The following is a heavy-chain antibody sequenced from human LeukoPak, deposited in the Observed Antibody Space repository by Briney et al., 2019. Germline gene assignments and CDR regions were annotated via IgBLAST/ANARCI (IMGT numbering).Heavy chain of an antibody. D-gene: IGHD5-24*01. V-gene: IGHV4-34*01. CDR2: INHSGST. Sequence: SETLSLTCAVYGGSFSGYYWSWIRQPPGKGLEWIGEINHSGSTNYNPSLKSRVTISVGTSKNQFSLKLSSVTAADTAVYYCAREVRDGYNYFDYWGQGTLVTVSS. J-gene: IGHJ4*02. CDR3: AREVRDGYNYFDY. CDR1: GGSFSGYY.